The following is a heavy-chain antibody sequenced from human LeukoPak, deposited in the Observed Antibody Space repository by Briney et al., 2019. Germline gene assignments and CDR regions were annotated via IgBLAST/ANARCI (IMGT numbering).Heavy chain of an antibody. CDR1: GFIFSGYW. CDR2: IKEDGSEK. D-gene: IGHD4-17*01. V-gene: IGHV3-7*01. J-gene: IGHJ2*01. CDR3: ARAGQWSVTTSRWYYDL. Sequence: GGSLRLSCAASGFIFSGYWVAWVRQAPGKGLEWVANIKEDGSEKNCVDSEKGRFTISRDNAKNSLYLQMNILRAEDTAVYYCARAGQWSVTTSRWYYDLWGRGTLVTVSS.